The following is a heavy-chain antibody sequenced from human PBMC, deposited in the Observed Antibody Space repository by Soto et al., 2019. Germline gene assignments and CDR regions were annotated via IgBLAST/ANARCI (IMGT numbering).Heavy chain of an antibody. D-gene: IGHD2-15*01. J-gene: IGHJ4*02. V-gene: IGHV4-39*01. CDR2: IYYSGST. Sequence: SETLSLTCTVSGGSISSSSYYWGWIRQPPGKGLEWIGSIYYSGSTYYNPSLKSRVTISVDTSKNQFSLKLSSVTAADTAVYYCARGTGRIVVVVAATEYYFDYWGQGTLVTVSS. CDR3: ARGTGRIVVVVAATEYYFDY. CDR1: GGSISSSSYY.